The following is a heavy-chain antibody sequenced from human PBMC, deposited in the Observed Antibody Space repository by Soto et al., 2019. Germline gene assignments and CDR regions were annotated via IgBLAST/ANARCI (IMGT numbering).Heavy chain of an antibody. Sequence: SETLSLTCTVSGGSISSGGYYWSWIRQHPGKGLEWIGYIYYSGSTYYNPSLKSRVTISVDTSKNQFSLKLSSVTAADTAVYYCASSIEVAGITNWFDPWGQGTPVPVSS. CDR2: IYYSGST. D-gene: IGHD6-19*01. J-gene: IGHJ5*02. CDR1: GGSISSGGYY. CDR3: ASSIEVAGITNWFDP. V-gene: IGHV4-31*03.